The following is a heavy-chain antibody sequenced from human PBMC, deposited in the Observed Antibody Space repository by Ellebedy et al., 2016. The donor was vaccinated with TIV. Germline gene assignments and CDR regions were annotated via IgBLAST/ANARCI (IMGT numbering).Heavy chain of an antibody. CDR1: RFSFTNYG. CDR3: AKGIDMGGDY. Sequence: GESLKISCAASRFSFTNYGLHWVRQSPGKGLEWVAFIPNDAGANHYAASVRGRFTISRDNSRSTLYLQMNSLRVDDTAVYYCAKGIDMGGDYWGQGTLVTVSS. V-gene: IGHV3-30-3*01. J-gene: IGHJ4*02. D-gene: IGHD2-21*01. CDR2: IPNDAGAN.